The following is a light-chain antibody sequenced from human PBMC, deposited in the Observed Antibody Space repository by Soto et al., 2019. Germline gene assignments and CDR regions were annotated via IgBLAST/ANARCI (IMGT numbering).Light chain of an antibody. Sequence: EIVLTQSPGTLSLSPGERATLSCRASQSVSSSYLAWYQQKPGQAPRLLIYGASSRATGIPDRFSGSGSGTEFTLTISRLEPEDFEVYYCQQYGNSPQTFGQGTKVDIK. CDR1: QSVSSSY. V-gene: IGKV3-20*01. J-gene: IGKJ1*01. CDR3: QQYGNSPQT. CDR2: GAS.